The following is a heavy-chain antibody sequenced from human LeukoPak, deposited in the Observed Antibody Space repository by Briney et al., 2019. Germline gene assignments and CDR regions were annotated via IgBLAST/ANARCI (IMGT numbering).Heavy chain of an antibody. CDR1: GFTFSSYG. J-gene: IGHJ4*02. CDR2: IWYGGSNK. Sequence: GRSLRLSCAASGFTFSSYGMHWVRQAPGKGLEWVAVIWYGGSNKYYADSVKGRFTISRDNSKNTLYLQMNSLRAEDTAVYYCAKGIGEMAISYYWGQGTLVTVSS. D-gene: IGHD5-24*01. V-gene: IGHV3-30*18. CDR3: AKGIGEMAISYY.